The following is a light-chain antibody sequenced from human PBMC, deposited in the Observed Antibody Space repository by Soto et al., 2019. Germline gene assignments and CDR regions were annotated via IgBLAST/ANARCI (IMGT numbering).Light chain of an antibody. CDR2: GTS. V-gene: IGKV3-20*01. CDR1: QSVSSSY. CDR3: QQYVSSSLP. Sequence: EIVLTQSPGTLSLSPGERATLSCRASQSVSSSYLAWYQQKPGQAPRLLIYGTSARATGIPDRFSGSGSGTNFPLTIGRLELEDFAFYYCQQYVSSSLPFGGGTKLEIK. J-gene: IGKJ4*01.